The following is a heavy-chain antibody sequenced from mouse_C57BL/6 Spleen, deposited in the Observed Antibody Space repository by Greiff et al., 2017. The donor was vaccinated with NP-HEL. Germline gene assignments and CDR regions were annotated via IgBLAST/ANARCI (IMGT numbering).Heavy chain of an antibody. CDR1: GFNINDYY. D-gene: IGHD3-1*01. Sequence: VQLQQSGAELVRPGASVKLSCTASGFNINDYYMHWVKQRPEQGLEWVGRIYPEDGDTEYAPKFQGKAPMTADTTSNTAYLKLISLTSEDTAVYYCTTGGYSVYFGYWGKGTTLTVAT. CDR2: IYPEDGDT. CDR3: TTGGYSVYFGY. V-gene: IGHV14-1*01. J-gene: IGHJ2*01.